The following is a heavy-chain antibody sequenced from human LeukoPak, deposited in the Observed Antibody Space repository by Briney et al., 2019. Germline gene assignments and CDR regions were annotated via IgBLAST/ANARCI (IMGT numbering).Heavy chain of an antibody. Sequence: ASVKVSCKASGYTFTTYYIHWVRPAPGQGLEWMGIISPSGGSTSYAQKFQGRVTMTRDTSTSTVYMELSSLRSEDTAVYYCTRTYYYDSSGYYYGRDAFDMWGQRTMVTVSS. CDR2: ISPSGGST. CDR1: GYTFTTYY. D-gene: IGHD3-22*01. J-gene: IGHJ3*02. CDR3: TRTYYYDSSGYYYGRDAFDM. V-gene: IGHV1-46*01.